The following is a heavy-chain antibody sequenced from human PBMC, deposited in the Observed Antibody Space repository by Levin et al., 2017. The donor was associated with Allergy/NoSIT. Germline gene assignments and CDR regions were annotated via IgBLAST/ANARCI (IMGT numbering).Heavy chain of an antibody. CDR3: ARGSYQFDF. D-gene: IGHD3-16*02. CDR2: IREKSSGGTI. Sequence: GESLKISCTVSGFTFGDYSLSWFRQAPGKGLEWVGFIREKSSGGTIKYAASVRGRFAMSRDESKITAYLQMDSLKTDDTAVYFCARGSYQFDFWGQGILVTVSS. CDR1: GFTFGDYS. V-gene: IGHV3-49*03. J-gene: IGHJ4*02.